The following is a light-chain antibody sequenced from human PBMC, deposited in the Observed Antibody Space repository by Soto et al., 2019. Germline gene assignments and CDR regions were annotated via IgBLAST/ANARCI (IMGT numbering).Light chain of an antibody. V-gene: IGKV1-33*01. Sequence: DIQLTQSPSFLSASVGDGVTITWRASQGISNYLAWYQQRPGKAPKLLIYDASSLESGVPSRFSGSGSGTDFTFTISSLQPEDIATYYCQQYDNLPLTFGGGTKVDIK. CDR1: QGISNY. CDR2: DAS. CDR3: QQYDNLPLT. J-gene: IGKJ4*01.